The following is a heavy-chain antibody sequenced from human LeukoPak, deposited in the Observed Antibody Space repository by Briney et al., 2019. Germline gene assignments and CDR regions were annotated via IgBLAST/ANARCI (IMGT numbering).Heavy chain of an antibody. D-gene: IGHD3-10*01. V-gene: IGHV3-66*01. CDR1: GFTVSSNY. J-gene: IGHJ4*02. Sequence: TRGSLRLSCAASGFTVSSNYMSWVRQAPGKRLEWVSVIYSGGSTYYADSVKGRFTISRDNSKNTLYLQMNSLRAEDTAVYYCARGSRSSGSYYNAGGAIDYWGQGTLVTVSS. CDR2: IYSGGST. CDR3: ARGSRSSGSYYNAGGAIDY.